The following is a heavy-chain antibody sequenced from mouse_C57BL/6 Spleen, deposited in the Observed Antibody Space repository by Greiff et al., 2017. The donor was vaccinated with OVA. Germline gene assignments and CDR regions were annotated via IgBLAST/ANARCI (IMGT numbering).Heavy chain of an antibody. V-gene: IGHV1-22*01. CDR3: ARATVVLDYYAMDY. D-gene: IGHD1-1*01. Sequence: EVKLMESGPELVKPGASVKMSCKASGYTFTDYNMHWVKQSHGKSLEWIGYINPNNGGTSYNQKFKGKATLTVNKSSSTAYMELRSLTSEDSAVYYCARATVVLDYYAMDYWGQGTSVTVSS. CDR1: GYTFTDYN. J-gene: IGHJ4*01. CDR2: INPNNGGT.